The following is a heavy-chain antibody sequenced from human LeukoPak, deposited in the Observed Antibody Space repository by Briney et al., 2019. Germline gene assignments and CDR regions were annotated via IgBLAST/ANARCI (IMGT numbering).Heavy chain of an antibody. CDR3: ARWAGYCRITNCYSAFDY. CDR2: IIPIFATP. Sequence: GASVKVSCKASGGTFSNYAISWVRQAPGQGLEWMGGIIPIFATPSYAQKFQGRVTITADESTSTAYMELSGLRSEDTAVYYCARWAGYCRITNCYSAFDYWGQGTLVTVSS. CDR1: GGTFSNYA. J-gene: IGHJ4*02. D-gene: IGHD2-2*02. V-gene: IGHV1-69*13.